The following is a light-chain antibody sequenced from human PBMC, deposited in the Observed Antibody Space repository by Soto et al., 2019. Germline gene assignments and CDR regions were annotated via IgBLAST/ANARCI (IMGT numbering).Light chain of an antibody. CDR1: QSVSSSF. V-gene: IGKV3-20*01. CDR2: GAS. Sequence: EIVLTQSPGTLSLSPGERATLSCRASQSVSSSFLAWYQQKPGQAPRLLISGASSRATGIPDRFSGSGSGTDFTLTISRLEPEDFAVYYCQHFFSPPFPFGQGTKLEIK. CDR3: QHFFSPPFP. J-gene: IGKJ2*01.